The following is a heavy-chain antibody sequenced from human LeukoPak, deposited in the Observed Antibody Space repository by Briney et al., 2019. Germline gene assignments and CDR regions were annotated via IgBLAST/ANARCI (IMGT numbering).Heavy chain of an antibody. CDR1: GYTFTSYG. Sequence: GASVKVSCKACGYTFTSYGISWVRQAPGQGLEWMGWISAYNGNTNYAQKLQGRVTMTTDTSTSTAYMKLRSLRSDDTAVYYCARGSQLLLSRARNKAFDIWGQGTVVTVSS. D-gene: IGHD2-2*01. V-gene: IGHV1-18*01. J-gene: IGHJ3*02. CDR2: ISAYNGNT. CDR3: ARGSQLLLSRARNKAFDI.